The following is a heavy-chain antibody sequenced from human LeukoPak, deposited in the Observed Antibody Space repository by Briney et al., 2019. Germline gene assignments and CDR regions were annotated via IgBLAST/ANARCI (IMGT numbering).Heavy chain of an antibody. D-gene: IGHD1-26*01. CDR3: ARSGSYGGDWFDP. V-gene: IGHV4-59*01. CDR2: IYYSGST. Sequence: SETLSLTYTVSGGSISSYYWSWIRQPPGKGLEWIGYIYYSGSTNYNPSLKSRVTISVDTSKNQFSLKLSSVTAADTAVYYCARSGSYGGDWFDPWGQGTLVTVSS. CDR1: GGSISSYY. J-gene: IGHJ5*02.